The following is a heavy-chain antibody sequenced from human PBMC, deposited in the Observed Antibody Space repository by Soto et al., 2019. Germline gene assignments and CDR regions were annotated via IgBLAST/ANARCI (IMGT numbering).Heavy chain of an antibody. Sequence: GASVKVSCKASGGTFSSYAISWVRQAPGQGLKWMGGIIPIFGTANYAQKFQGRVTITADESTSTAYMELSSLISEDTAVYYCASSTYYDFWSGYYMGGYFDYWGQGTLVTVSS. CDR3: ASSTYYDFWSGYYMGGYFDY. CDR2: IIPIFGTA. V-gene: IGHV1-69*13. D-gene: IGHD3-3*01. J-gene: IGHJ4*02. CDR1: GGTFSSYA.